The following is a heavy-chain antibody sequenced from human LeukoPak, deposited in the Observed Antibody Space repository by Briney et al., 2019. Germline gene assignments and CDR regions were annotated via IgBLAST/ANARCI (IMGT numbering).Heavy chain of an antibody. J-gene: IGHJ5*02. V-gene: IGHV3-30*02. CDR3: ATESRPVGILTGPA. D-gene: IGHD3-9*01. Sequence: PGGSLRLSCAASGFTFSSYGMHWVRQAPGKGLEWVAFIRYDGSNKYYADSVKGRFTISRDNSKNTLYLQMNSLRAEDTAVCYCATESRPVGILTGPAWGQGTLVTVSS. CDR1: GFTFSSYG. CDR2: IRYDGSNK.